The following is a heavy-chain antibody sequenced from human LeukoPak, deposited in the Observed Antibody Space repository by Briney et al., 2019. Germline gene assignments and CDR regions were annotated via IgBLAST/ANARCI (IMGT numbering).Heavy chain of an antibody. CDR3: ARGPPGSQCGGDCYSIGY. CDR2: IYYSGST. D-gene: IGHD2-21*02. CDR1: GGSISSYY. Sequence: SETLSLTCTVSGGSISSYYWSWIRQPPGKGLEWIGYIYYSGSTNYNPSLKSRVTISVDTSKNQFSLKLSSVTAADTAVYYCARGPPGSQCGGDCYSIGYWGQGTLVTVSS. V-gene: IGHV4-59*08. J-gene: IGHJ4*02.